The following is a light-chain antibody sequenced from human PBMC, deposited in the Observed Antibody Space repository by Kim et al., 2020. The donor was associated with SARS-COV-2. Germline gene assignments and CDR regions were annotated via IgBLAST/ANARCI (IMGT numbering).Light chain of an antibody. V-gene: IGKV1-17*01. Sequence: ASVGDRVTITCRASQDISSDLGWYQQNPGRAPKRLIYGASSLQSGVPSRFSGSGSGTEFTLTISSVQPEDFATYYCLQHSTYPITFGQGTRLEIK. CDR2: GAS. CDR1: QDISSD. J-gene: IGKJ5*01. CDR3: LQHSTYPIT.